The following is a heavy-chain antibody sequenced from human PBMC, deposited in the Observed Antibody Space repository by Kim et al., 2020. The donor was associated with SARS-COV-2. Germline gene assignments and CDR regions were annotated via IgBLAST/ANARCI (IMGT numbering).Heavy chain of an antibody. Sequence: ASVKVSCKASGYTFTSYGISWVRQAPGQGLEWMGWISAYNGNTNYAQKLQGRVTMTTDTSTSTAYMELRSLRSDDTAVYYCASNRGIAAAGTDLDYWGQGTLVTVSS. D-gene: IGHD6-13*01. J-gene: IGHJ4*02. CDR1: GYTFTSYG. CDR3: ASNRGIAAAGTDLDY. CDR2: ISAYNGNT. V-gene: IGHV1-18*04.